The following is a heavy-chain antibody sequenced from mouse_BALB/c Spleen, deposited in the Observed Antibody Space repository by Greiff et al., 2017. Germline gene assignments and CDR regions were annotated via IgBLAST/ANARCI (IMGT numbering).Heavy chain of an antibody. J-gene: IGHJ3*01. V-gene: IGHV14-4*02. CDR3: NGAGGSSSFAY. CDR1: GFNIKDYY. Sequence: VQLQQSGAELVRSGASVKLSCTASGFNIKDYYMHWVKQRPEQGLEWIGWIDPENGDTEYAPKFQGKATMTADTSSNTAYLQLSSLTSEDTAVYYCNGAGGSSSFAYWGQGTLVTVSA. CDR2: IDPENGDT. D-gene: IGHD1-1*01.